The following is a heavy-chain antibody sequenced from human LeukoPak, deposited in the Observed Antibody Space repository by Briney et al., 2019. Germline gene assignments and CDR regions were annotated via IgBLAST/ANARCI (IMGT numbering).Heavy chain of an antibody. D-gene: IGHD6-13*01. J-gene: IGHJ5*02. CDR2: MYHSGST. V-gene: IGHV4-39*01. CDR3: ARHMSSSWYFS. CDR1: GGSITTSSYY. Sequence: SETLSLTCTVSGGSITTSSYYWGWVRRPPGKGLEWIGSMYHSGSTYYNPSLKSRVTISVDTSKSQFSLKLNSVTAADTAVYYCARHMSSSWYFSWGQGTLVTVSS.